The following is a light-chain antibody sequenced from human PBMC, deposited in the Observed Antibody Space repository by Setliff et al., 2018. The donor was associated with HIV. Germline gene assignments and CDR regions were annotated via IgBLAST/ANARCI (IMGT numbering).Light chain of an antibody. CDR1: QTVLYRSNNKNY. V-gene: IGKV4-1*01. J-gene: IGKJ1*01. CDR3: QQYYSTPWT. CDR2: WAS. Sequence: DIVMTQSPDSLAVSLGERATLNCKSSQTVLYRSNNKNYLAWYQQKPGHPPNLLIYWASTRESGVPDRFSGSGSGTDFTLTISSLQAEDVAVYYCQQYYSTPWTFGQGTKVDIK.